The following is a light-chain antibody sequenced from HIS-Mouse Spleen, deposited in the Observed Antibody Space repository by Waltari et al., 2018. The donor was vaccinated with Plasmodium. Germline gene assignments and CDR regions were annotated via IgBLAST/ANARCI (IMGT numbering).Light chain of an antibody. CDR2: DAS. CDR1: QDISNY. V-gene: IGKV1-33*01. Sequence: DLQMTQSPSSLSASVGVRVTTTCQASQDISNYLNWYQQKPGKAPKLLIYDASNLETGVPSRFSGSGSGTDFTFTISSLQPEDIATYYCQQYDNLPPLFTFGPGTKVDIK. CDR3: QQYDNLPPLFT. J-gene: IGKJ3*01.